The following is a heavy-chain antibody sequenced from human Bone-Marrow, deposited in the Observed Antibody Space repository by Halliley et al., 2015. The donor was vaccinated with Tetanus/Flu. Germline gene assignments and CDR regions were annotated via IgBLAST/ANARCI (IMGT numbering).Heavy chain of an antibody. Sequence: TYCAHSVKGRFTISRDNSKNPVFLQMNSLRAEDTAVYYGAKEGYSGGSPGFNDAFDFWGQGSLVAASS. D-gene: IGHD1-26*01. CDR3: AKEGYSGGSPGFNDAFDF. CDR2: T. J-gene: IGHJ3*01. V-gene: IGHV3-23*01.